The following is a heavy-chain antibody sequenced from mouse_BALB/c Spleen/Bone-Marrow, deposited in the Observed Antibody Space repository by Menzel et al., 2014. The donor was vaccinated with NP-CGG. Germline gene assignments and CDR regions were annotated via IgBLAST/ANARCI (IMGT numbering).Heavy chain of an antibody. CDR3: TTLARNNFDY. D-gene: IGHD3-1*01. CDR2: IHPGNSDT. J-gene: IGHJ2*01. Sequence: VQLKESGTVLARPGAAVKMSCKASGYTFSSYWMHWIKQRPGQGLEWIGTIHPGNSDTTYNQKFKGKAKLTAVTSTSTAYMELSSLTNEDSAVYCCTTLARNNFDYWGQGTTLTVSS. V-gene: IGHV1-5*01. CDR1: GYTFSSYW.